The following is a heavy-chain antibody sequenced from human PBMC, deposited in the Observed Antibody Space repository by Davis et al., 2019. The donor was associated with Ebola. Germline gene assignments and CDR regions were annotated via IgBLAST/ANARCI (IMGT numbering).Heavy chain of an antibody. J-gene: IGHJ4*02. V-gene: IGHV3-74*01. D-gene: IGHD3-3*01. CDR2: ISSDGSST. CDR1: GFTFDTYW. CDR3: ARDWTIWDY. Sequence: GESLKIPCVVSGFTFDTYWMHWVRQVPGKGPVWVSRISSDGSSTDYVDSVKGRFRITRDNAKKTLFLQMSSLRVEDTGVYYCARDWTIWDYWGQGTLVTISS.